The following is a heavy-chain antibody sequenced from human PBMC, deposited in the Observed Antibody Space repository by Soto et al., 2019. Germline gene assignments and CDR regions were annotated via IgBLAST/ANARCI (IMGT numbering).Heavy chain of an antibody. J-gene: IGHJ4*02. V-gene: IGHV4-59*01. CDR3: ARVAWQSDFDV. Sequence: SETLSLTCTVSGGSISSYYWSWIRQPPGKGLEWIGYIYYSGSTNYNPSLKSRVTISVDTSKNQFSLKLSSVTAADTAVYYCARVAWQSDFDVWGQGTLVTVDS. CDR2: IYYSGST. D-gene: IGHD5-12*01. CDR1: GGSISSYY.